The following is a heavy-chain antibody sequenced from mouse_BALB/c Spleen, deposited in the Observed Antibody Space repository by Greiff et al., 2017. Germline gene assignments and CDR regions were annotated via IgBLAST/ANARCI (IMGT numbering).Heavy chain of an antibody. CDR1: GYAFSSSW. D-gene: IGHD2-14*01. J-gene: IGHJ3*01. CDR3: AREGVRRALAY. V-gene: IGHV1-82*01. Sequence: QVQLQQSGPELVKPGASVKISCKASGYAFSSSWMNWVKQRPGQGLEWIGRIYPGDGDTNYNGKFKGKATLTADKSSSTAYMPRSSLTSVDSAVYFCAREGVRRALAYGGQGTLVTVSA. CDR2: IYPGDGDT.